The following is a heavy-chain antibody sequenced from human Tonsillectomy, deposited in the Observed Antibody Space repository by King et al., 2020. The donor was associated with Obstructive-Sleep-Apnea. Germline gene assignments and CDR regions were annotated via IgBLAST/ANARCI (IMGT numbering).Heavy chain of an antibody. CDR1: VITFSGYA. D-gene: IGHD5-18*01. V-gene: IGHV3-23*04. J-gene: IGHJ4*02. CDR3: ATQTPLYTYLFDS. Sequence: VQLVESGGSLVQPGGSLRLSCAASVITFSGYAMSWVRRAPGKGLEWVSSITGNSGGTYYADSVKGRFTISRDNSKNTLYLQMHSLRAEETAMYYCATQTPLYTYLFDSWGLGTLVTVSS. CDR2: ITGNSGGT.